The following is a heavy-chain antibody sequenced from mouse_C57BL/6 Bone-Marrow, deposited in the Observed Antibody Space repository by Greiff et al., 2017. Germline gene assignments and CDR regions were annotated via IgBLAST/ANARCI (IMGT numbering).Heavy chain of an antibody. J-gene: IGHJ3*01. CDR2: IRNKANGYTT. V-gene: IGHV7-3*01. CDR1: GFTFTDYY. CDR3: ARYHREAWFAY. Sequence: EVHLVESGGGLVQPGGSLSLSCAASGFTFTDYYMSWVRQPPGKALEWLGFIRNKANGYTTEYSASVKGRFTISRDNSQSILYLQMNALRAEDSATYYWARYHREAWFAYWGQGTLVTVSA.